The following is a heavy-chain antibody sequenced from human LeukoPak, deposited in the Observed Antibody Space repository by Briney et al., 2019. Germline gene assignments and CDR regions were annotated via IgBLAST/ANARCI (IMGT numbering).Heavy chain of an antibody. CDR1: GGSFSGYY. Sequence: PPETLSLTCAVYGGSFSGYYWSWIRQPPGKGLEWIGEINHSGSTNYNPSLKSRVTISVDTSKNQFSLKLSSVTAADTAVYYCARGTTVVTPGIDYWGQGTLVTVSS. J-gene: IGHJ4*02. CDR2: INHSGST. V-gene: IGHV4-34*01. CDR3: ARGTTVVTPGIDY. D-gene: IGHD4-23*01.